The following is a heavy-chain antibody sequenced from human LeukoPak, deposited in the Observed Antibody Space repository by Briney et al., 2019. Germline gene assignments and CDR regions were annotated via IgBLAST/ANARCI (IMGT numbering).Heavy chain of an antibody. CDR3: ARGRVAVAGTLFLGREHFYYYHGMDV. Sequence: PSETLSLTCTVSGGSISSFYWSWIRQPPGKGLEWIAYIYYSGSTNYNPSLKSRVTISVDTSKNEFSLKVSSVTAADTAVYYCARGRVAVAGTLFLGREHFYYYHGMDVWGQGTTVTVSS. CDR2: IYYSGST. V-gene: IGHV4-59*12. CDR1: GGSISSFY. J-gene: IGHJ6*02. D-gene: IGHD6-19*01.